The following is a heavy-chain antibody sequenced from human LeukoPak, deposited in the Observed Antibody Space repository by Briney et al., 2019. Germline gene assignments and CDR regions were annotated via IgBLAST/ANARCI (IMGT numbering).Heavy chain of an antibody. D-gene: IGHD1-26*01. CDR1: GGSISSSSYY. V-gene: IGHV4-39*01. Sequence: PSQTLSLTCTVSGGSISSSSYYWGWIRQPPGKGLEWIGSIYYSGSTYYNPSLKSRVTISVDTSKNQFSLKLSSVTAADTAVYYCARHESWELSLGIHYFDYWGQGTLVTVSS. J-gene: IGHJ4*02. CDR3: ARHESWELSLGIHYFDY. CDR2: IYYSGST.